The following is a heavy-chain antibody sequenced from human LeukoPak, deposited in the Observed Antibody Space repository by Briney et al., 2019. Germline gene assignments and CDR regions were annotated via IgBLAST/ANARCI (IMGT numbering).Heavy chain of an antibody. J-gene: IGHJ4*02. D-gene: IGHD6-13*01. Sequence: SETLSLTCAVYGGSFSGYYWSSIRQFPGKGLEWIGEINHSGSTNYNPSLKSRVTISVDTSKNQFSLKLSSVTAADTAVYYCARSKAGQQVFDYWGQGTLVTVSS. CDR2: INHSGST. CDR3: ARSKAGQQVFDY. CDR1: GGSFSGYY. V-gene: IGHV4-34*01.